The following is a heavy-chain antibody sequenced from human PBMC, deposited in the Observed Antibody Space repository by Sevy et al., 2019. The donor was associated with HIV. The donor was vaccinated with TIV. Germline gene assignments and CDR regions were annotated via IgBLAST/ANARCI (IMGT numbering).Heavy chain of an antibody. J-gene: IGHJ4*02. Sequence: ASVKVSCKASGYTFTGYYMHWVRQAPGQGLEWMGWINPNSGGTNYAQKFQGRVTMTRDTSISTAYMELSRLRSDDTAVYYCARGGDFLSGYQNFDYWGQGTLVTVSS. CDR3: ARGGDFLSGYQNFDY. CDR1: GYTFTGYY. D-gene: IGHD3-3*01. CDR2: INPNSGGT. V-gene: IGHV1-2*02.